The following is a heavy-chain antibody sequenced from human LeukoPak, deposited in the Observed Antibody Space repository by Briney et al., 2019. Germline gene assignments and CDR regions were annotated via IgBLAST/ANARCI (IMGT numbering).Heavy chain of an antibody. D-gene: IGHD2-2*01. CDR1: GFTFSSYA. Sequence: PGGSLRLSCAASGFTFSSYAMSWVRQAPGKGLEWVSAISGSGGSTYYADSVKGRFTISRDNSKNTLYLQMNSLRVEDTAVYYCARDRHCSGTTCYGVWGQGTLVTVSS. J-gene: IGHJ4*02. V-gene: IGHV3-23*01. CDR2: ISGSGGST. CDR3: ARDRHCSGTTCYGV.